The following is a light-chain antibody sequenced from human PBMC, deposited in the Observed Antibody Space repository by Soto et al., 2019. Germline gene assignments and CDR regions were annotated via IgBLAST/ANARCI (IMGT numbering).Light chain of an antibody. V-gene: IGKV3-20*01. CDR3: QYYGTSVFI. CDR2: AAS. CDR1: QSLSSSQ. Sequence: EIVLTQSPGTLSLSPGERATLSCRASQSLSSSQLAWYQQKPGQAPRLLIYAASTRATGIPDRFSGSGSGTAFTLTITRLEPEDIAVYYCQYYGTSVFIFGQGTKVDIK. J-gene: IGKJ1*01.